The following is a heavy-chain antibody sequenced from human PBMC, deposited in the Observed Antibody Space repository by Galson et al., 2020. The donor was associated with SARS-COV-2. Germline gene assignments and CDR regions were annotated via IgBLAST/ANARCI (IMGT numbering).Heavy chain of an antibody. V-gene: IGHV4-59*01. Sequence: SETLSLTCTVSGGSISSYYWSWIRQPPGKGLEWIGYIYYSGSTNYNPSLKSRVTISVDTSKNQFSLKLSSVTAADTAVYYCARDHWGAGWFDPWGQGTLVTVSS. CDR2: IYYSGST. D-gene: IGHD7-27*01. CDR1: GGSISSYY. J-gene: IGHJ5*02. CDR3: ARDHWGAGWFDP.